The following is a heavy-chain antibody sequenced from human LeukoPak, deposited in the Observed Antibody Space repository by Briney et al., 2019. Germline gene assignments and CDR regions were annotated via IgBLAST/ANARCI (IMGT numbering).Heavy chain of an antibody. V-gene: IGHV3-7*01. D-gene: IGHD6-19*01. Sequence: GGSLRLSCAASGFTFSRYWMSWVRQAPGKGLEWVANIKQDGSEKYYVDSVKGRFTISRDNAKNSLYLQMNSLRAEDTAVYYCVRMREWLEPYYFDYWGQGTLVTVSS. CDR3: VRMREWLEPYYFDY. CDR2: IKQDGSEK. J-gene: IGHJ4*02. CDR1: GFTFSRYW.